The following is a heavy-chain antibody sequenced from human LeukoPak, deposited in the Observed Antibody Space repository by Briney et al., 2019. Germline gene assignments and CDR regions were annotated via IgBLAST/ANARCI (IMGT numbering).Heavy chain of an antibody. CDR3: ARRNTAMVAGLDY. V-gene: IGHV1-8*01. CDR1: GYTFTTYD. D-gene: IGHD5-18*01. Sequence: ASVKVSCKASGYTFTTYDINWVRQATGQGLERMGWMNPNSGNTGYAQKFQGRVTMTRNTSISTASMELSGLRSEDTAAYFCARRNTAMVAGLDYWGQGSLVTVSS. J-gene: IGHJ4*02. CDR2: MNPNSGNT.